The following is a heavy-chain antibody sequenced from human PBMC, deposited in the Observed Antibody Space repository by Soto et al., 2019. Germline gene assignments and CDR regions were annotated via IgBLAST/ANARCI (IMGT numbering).Heavy chain of an antibody. CDR2: IYWDDAK. CDR3: AHAYGGRSLY. D-gene: IGHD1-26*01. Sequence: QITLKESGPTLVKPTQTLTLTCTFSGFSLSTSRVGVGWIRQPPGKALEWLPVIYWDDAKTYRPSLKSRLTITKDTSKNQVALTMTNMDPVDTATYYCAHAYGGRSLYWGQGTLVTVSS. CDR1: GFSLSTSRVG. J-gene: IGHJ4*02. V-gene: IGHV2-5*02.